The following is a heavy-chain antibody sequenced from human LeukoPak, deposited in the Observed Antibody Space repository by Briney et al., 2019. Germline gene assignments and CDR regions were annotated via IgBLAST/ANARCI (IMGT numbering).Heavy chain of an antibody. D-gene: IGHD4/OR15-4a*01. CDR3: ARGMIRGALWCVDF. J-gene: IGHJ4*02. CDR2: ISSSGSYK. CDR1: GFDFSSHS. Sequence: AGGSLRLSCAASGFDFSSHSMHWIRQAPGKGLEWVSSISSSGSYKYCANSLKGRLTISRDNAGNSVFLLLQSLTVEDTAVYYCARGMIRGALWCVDFWGLGSLVTVSS. V-gene: IGHV3-21*01.